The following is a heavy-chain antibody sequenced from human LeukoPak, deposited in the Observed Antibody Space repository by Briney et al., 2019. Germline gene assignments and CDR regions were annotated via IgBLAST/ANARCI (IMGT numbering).Heavy chain of an antibody. V-gene: IGHV3-30*18. CDR2: ISYDGRDK. CDR1: GFTFSTYG. CDR3: TKPRGGDSWAFDV. Sequence: GGSLRLSCAASGFTFSTYGMHWVRQAPGKGLEWVAGISYDGRDKYYADSVKGRLTISRDNSKNTLNLQMNSLRAEDTAVYYCTKPRGGDSWAFDVWGQGTMVTVSS. J-gene: IGHJ3*01. D-gene: IGHD2-21*02.